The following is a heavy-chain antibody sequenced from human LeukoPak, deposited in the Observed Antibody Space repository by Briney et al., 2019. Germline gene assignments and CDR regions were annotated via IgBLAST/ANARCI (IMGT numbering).Heavy chain of an antibody. D-gene: IGHD3-9*01. CDR3: AAPRSHYDILSLGDYYYYMDV. CDR2: IVPIFGTA. J-gene: IGHJ6*03. V-gene: IGHV1-69*05. Sequence: SVKVSCKASGGTFSSYAISWVRQAPGQGLEWMGGIVPIFGTANYAQKFQGRVTITTDESTSTAYMELSSLRSEDTAVYYCAAPRSHYDILSLGDYYYYMDVWGKGTTVTVSS. CDR1: GGTFSSYA.